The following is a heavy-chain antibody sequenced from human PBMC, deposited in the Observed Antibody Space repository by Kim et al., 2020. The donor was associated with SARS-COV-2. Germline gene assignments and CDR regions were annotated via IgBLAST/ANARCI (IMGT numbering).Heavy chain of an antibody. D-gene: IGHD5-12*01. CDR1: GGSISSYY. J-gene: IGHJ4*02. CDR3: ARAPGLRFGSRFQLDY. V-gene: IGHV4-59*13. CDR2: IYYSGST. Sequence: SETLSLTCTVSGGSISSYYWSWIRQPPGKGLEWIGYIYYSGSTNYNPSLKSRVTISVDTAKNQFSLKLSSVTAADTAVYYCARAPGLRFGSRFQLDYWGQGTLVTVSS.